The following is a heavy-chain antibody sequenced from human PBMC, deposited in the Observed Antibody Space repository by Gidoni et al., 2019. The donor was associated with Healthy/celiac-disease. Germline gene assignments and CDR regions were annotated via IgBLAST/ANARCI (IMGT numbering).Heavy chain of an antibody. J-gene: IGHJ5*02. CDR2: IYYSGST. Sequence: SLTCTVSGGSISSSSYYWGWLRQPPGKGLEWIGSIYYSGSTYYNPSLKSRVTISVDTSKNQFSLKLSSVTAADTAVYYCARIDGRSPNWFDPWGQGTLVTVSS. D-gene: IGHD3-10*01. V-gene: IGHV4-39*01. CDR1: GGSISSSSYY. CDR3: ARIDGRSPNWFDP.